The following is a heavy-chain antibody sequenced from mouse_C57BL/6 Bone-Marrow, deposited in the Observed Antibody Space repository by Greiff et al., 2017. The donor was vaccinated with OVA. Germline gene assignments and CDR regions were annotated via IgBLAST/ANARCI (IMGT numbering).Heavy chain of an antibody. CDR1: GYTFTSYW. CDR2: IDPSDSYT. J-gene: IGHJ2*01. Sequence: QVQLQQPGAELVKPGASVKLSCKASGYTFTSYWMQWVKQRPGQGLEWIGEIDPSDSYTNYNQKFKGKATLTVDTSSSTAYMQLSSLTAAASAVYDCAKAKNWYYFDYWGQGTTLTVSS. V-gene: IGHV1-50*01. D-gene: IGHD4-1*01. CDR3: AKAKNWYYFDY.